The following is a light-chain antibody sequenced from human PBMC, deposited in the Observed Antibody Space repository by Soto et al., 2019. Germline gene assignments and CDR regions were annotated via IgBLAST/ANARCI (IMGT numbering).Light chain of an antibody. CDR3: QQYNSYGYT. J-gene: IGKJ2*01. V-gene: IGKV1-5*03. CDR1: QSLSSW. Sequence: DIQMTQSPSTLSASVGDRVTITCRASQSLSSWLAWFQQKPGKAPKLLIHKASSLESGAPSRFSGSASGTEFTLNISSLQPDDFATYYCQQYNSYGYTFGQGTKLEIK. CDR2: KAS.